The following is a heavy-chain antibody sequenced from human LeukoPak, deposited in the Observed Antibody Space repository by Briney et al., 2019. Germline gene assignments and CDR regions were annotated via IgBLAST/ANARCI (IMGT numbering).Heavy chain of an antibody. Sequence: GGSLRLSCAGSGFTFDDYGMSWVRQGPGKGLEWVSGINWDGSSTGYGDSVKGRFTISGDNSKNTLYLQMNSLRAEDTSVYYCARSPGILGTNYFDYWGQGTLVTVSS. J-gene: IGHJ4*02. CDR1: GFTFDDYG. CDR2: INWDGSST. CDR3: ARSPGILGTNYFDY. V-gene: IGHV3-20*04. D-gene: IGHD1-26*01.